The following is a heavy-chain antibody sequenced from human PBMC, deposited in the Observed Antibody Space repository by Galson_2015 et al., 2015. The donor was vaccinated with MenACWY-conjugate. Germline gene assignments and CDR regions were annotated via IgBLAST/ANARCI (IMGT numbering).Heavy chain of an antibody. J-gene: IGHJ6*03. V-gene: IGHV3-30*18. Sequence: SLRLSCAASGFSFSSFVMHWVRQAPGKGLEWVSIISYDGSTTYYAGSVKGRFTISRDNSKNTLYLQTNSLRGEDTAVYYCAKNAVRGVGRFYNMDVWGKGTTVTVSS. CDR1: GFSFSSFV. CDR2: ISYDGSTT. D-gene: IGHD3-10*01. CDR3: AKNAVRGVGRFYNMDV.